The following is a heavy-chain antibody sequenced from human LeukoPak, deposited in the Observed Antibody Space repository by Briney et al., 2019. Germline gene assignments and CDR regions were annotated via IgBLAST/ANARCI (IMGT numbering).Heavy chain of an antibody. D-gene: IGHD1-14*01. CDR3: ARVVMRTLDNYYYYYMDV. CDR1: GFTFSDYY. Sequence: GGSLRLSCAASGFTFSDYYMSWIRQAPGKGLEWVSYISSSGITIYYADSVKGRFTISRGNAKNSLYLQMNSLRAEDTAVYYCARVVMRTLDNYYYYYMDVWGKGTTVTVSS. CDR2: ISSSGITI. V-gene: IGHV3-11*04. J-gene: IGHJ6*03.